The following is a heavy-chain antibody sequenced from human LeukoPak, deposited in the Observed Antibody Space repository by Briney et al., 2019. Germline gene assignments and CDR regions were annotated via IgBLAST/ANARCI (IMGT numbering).Heavy chain of an antibody. CDR1: GFTFSDYY. D-gene: IGHD6-13*01. V-gene: IGHV3-11*03. J-gene: IGHJ4*02. Sequence: GGSLRLSCAASGFTFSDYYMSWIRQAPGKGLEWVSYISSSSSYTNYADPVKGRFTISRDNAKNSLYLQMNSLRAEDTAVYYCAKTLPSSWYSFDYWGQGTLVTVSS. CDR3: AKTLPSSWYSFDY. CDR2: ISSSSSYT.